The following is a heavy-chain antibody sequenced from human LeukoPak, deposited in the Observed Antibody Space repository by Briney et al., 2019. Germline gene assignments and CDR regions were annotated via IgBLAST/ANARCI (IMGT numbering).Heavy chain of an antibody. J-gene: IGHJ4*02. V-gene: IGHV3-30*18. CDR3: AKDRVWAHYYGSGSYVDY. Sequence: GGSLRLSCAASGFTFSSYGMHWVRQAPGKGLEWVAVISHDGSNKYYADSVKGRFTISRDNSKNTLYLQMNSLRAEDMAVYYCAKDRVWAHYYGSGSYVDYWGQGTLVTVSS. D-gene: IGHD3-10*01. CDR1: GFTFSSYG. CDR2: ISHDGSNK.